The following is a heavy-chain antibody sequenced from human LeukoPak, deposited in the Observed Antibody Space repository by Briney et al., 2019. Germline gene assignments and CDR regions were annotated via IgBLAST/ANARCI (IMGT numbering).Heavy chain of an antibody. V-gene: IGHV3-74*01. J-gene: IGHJ6*03. D-gene: IGHD5-12*01. CDR3: AREPTSSYYYMDV. CDR2: INSDGSST. CDR1: GFTFSSYW. Sequence: GGSLRLSCAASGFTFSSYWMHWVRQAPGKGPVWVSRINSDGSSTRYADSVKGRFTISRDNAKSTLYLQMNSLRAEDTAVYYCAREPTSSYYYMDVWGKGTTVTVSS.